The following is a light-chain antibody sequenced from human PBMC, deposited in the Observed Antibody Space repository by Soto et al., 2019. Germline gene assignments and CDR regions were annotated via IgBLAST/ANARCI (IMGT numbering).Light chain of an antibody. Sequence: EIVLTQSPGTLSLSPGERATLSCRASQSVSSSYLAWYQQKPGQAPWLLIYAASRRASGVPDRFSGSGSGTDFTLTISGLEAEDFAVYYCQQYDRSPFTFGQGTRLDI. J-gene: IGKJ5*01. CDR2: AAS. V-gene: IGKV3-20*01. CDR3: QQYDRSPFT. CDR1: QSVSSSY.